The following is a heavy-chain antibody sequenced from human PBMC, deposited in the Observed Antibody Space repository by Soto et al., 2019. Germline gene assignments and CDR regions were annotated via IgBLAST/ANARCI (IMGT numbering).Heavy chain of an antibody. Sequence: ASVKVSCKASGYTFTGYYMHWVRQAPGQGLEWMGWINPNSGGTNYAQKFQGWVTMTRDTSISTAYMELSRLRSDDTAVYYCAREEPYYYDSSGYGNWFDPWGQGXLVTVYS. V-gene: IGHV1-2*04. D-gene: IGHD3-22*01. CDR1: GYTFTGYY. CDR3: AREEPYYYDSSGYGNWFDP. J-gene: IGHJ5*02. CDR2: INPNSGGT.